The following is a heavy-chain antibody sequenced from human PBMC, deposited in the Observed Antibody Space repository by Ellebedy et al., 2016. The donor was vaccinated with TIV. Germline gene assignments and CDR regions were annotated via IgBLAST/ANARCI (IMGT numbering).Heavy chain of an antibody. V-gene: IGHV4-59*08. Sequence: MPSETLSLTCTVSSGSSRTSYCNWIPHSPGRGLAWVGHISYTGSTYYNPSLRSRVTISLATSKSHFSLRLTSVTAADTAVYFCVRQPHRSCGVGRYSSYTFDIWGQGTVVTVSS. CDR2: ISYTGST. D-gene: IGHD2-21*02. J-gene: IGHJ3*02. CDR3: VRQPHRSCGVGRYSSYTFDI. CDR1: SGSSRTSY.